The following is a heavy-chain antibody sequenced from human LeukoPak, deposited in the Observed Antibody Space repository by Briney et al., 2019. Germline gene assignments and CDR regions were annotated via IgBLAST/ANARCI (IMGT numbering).Heavy chain of an antibody. CDR1: GFTFSSYA. D-gene: IGHD2-2*01. CDR3: AKSGDIVVVPAFDY. Sequence: GGSLRLSCAAFGFTFSSYAMSWVRQAPGKGLEWVSAISGSGGSTYYADSVKGRFTISRDNSKNTLYLQMNSLRAEDTAVYYCAKSGDIVVVPAFDYWGQGTLVTVSS. V-gene: IGHV3-23*01. J-gene: IGHJ4*02. CDR2: ISGSGGST.